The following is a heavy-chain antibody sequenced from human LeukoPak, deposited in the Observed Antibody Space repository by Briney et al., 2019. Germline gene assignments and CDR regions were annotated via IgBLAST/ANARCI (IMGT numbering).Heavy chain of an antibody. CDR3: ARDDDCSGGSCYSYGMDV. V-gene: IGHV1-2*06. D-gene: IGHD2-15*01. CDR2: INPNSGGT. CDR1: XXGXY. J-gene: IGHJ6*02. Sequence: XXGXYMHXVRQAPGQGLEWMGRINPNSGGTNYAQKFQGRVTMTRDTSISTAYMELSRLRSDDTAVYYCARDDDCSGGSCYSYGMDVWGQGTTVTVSS.